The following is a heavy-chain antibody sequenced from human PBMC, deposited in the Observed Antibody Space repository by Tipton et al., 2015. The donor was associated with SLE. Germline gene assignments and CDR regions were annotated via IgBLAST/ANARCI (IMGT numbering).Heavy chain of an antibody. Sequence: TLSLTCTVSGGSISSSSYYWGWIRQPPGKGLEWIGEINHSGSTNYNPSLKSRVTISVDTSKNQFSLKLTSVTAADTAVYYCARDLYWDGFDYWGQGTLVTVSS. D-gene: IGHD1-26*01. J-gene: IGHJ4*02. CDR3: ARDLYWDGFDY. V-gene: IGHV4-39*07. CDR2: INHSGST. CDR1: GGSISSSSYY.